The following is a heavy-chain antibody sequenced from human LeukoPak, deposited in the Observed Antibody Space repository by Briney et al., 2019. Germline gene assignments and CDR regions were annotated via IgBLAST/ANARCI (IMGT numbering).Heavy chain of an antibody. CDR2: INPNSGGT. D-gene: IGHD3-22*01. CDR3: ARGGGLYYYDNSGIWSSNDY. V-gene: IGHV1-2*02. Sequence: ASVKVSCKASGYTFTGYYMHWVRQAPGQGLEWMGWINPNSGGTNYAQKFQGRVTMTRDTSISTAYMVLSRLRSDDTAVYYCARGGGLYYYDNSGIWSSNDYWGQGTLVTVSS. J-gene: IGHJ4*02. CDR1: GYTFTGYY.